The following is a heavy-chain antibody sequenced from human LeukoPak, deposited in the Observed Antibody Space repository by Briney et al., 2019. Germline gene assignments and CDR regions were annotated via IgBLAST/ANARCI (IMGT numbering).Heavy chain of an antibody. CDR1: GFSLSTYW. V-gene: IGHV3-74*03. CDR2: IKRVGSAT. Sequence: GGSLRLSCAPSGFSLSTYWLHWVRHAPGKGLVWVSRIKRVGSATTYADFVKGPFTVSRDNAKNELDLQMSGVSAEDTAVYFCARGGGGGSIEGDCWGQGALVTVSS. J-gene: IGHJ4*02. CDR3: ARGGGGGSIEGDC. D-gene: IGHD3-16*01.